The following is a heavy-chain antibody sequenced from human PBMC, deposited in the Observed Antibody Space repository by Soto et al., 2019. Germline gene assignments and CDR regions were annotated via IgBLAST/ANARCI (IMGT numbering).Heavy chain of an antibody. CDR3: ARVYCSGGGCYGIDY. Sequence: QVQLVQSGAEVKKPGASVKISCKASGDTFTSYYMHWVRQAPGQGLEWMGIINPSGDTSYAQKFQGRVTMTRDTPTSTVYMELSSLRSDDTAVYYCARVYCSGGGCYGIDYWGQGTLVTVSS. D-gene: IGHD2-15*01. J-gene: IGHJ4*02. CDR1: GDTFTSYY. CDR2: INPSGDT. V-gene: IGHV1-46*01.